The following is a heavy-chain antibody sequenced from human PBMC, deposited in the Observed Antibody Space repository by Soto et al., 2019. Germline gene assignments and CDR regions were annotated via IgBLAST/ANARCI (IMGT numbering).Heavy chain of an antibody. CDR1: GFSLTTRSMC. D-gene: IGHD3-3*01. J-gene: IGHJ4*02. CDR3: ARCLKYDFWTGYFFDF. Sequence: SGPTLVNPTQTLTLTCTLSGFSLTTRSMCVSWIRQSPGKALEWLALIDWDGDTYYSTSLKTRLTISRDTSTNQVVLTMTNLDPADTATYFCARCLKYDFWTGYFFDFWGQGALVTVSS. V-gene: IGHV2-70*01. CDR2: IDWDGDT.